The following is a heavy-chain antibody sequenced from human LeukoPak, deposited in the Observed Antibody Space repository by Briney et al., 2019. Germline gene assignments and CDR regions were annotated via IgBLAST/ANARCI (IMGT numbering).Heavy chain of an antibody. V-gene: IGHV4-34*01. Sequence: SEILSLTCAVYGGSFSGYYWSWIRQPPGKGLEWIGEINHSGSTNYNPSLKSRVTISLDTSKNQFSLRLSSVTAADTAVYYCARDYVGVAGTFDYWGQGTLVTVSS. CDR3: ARDYVGVAGTFDY. CDR2: INHSGST. J-gene: IGHJ4*02. D-gene: IGHD6-19*01. CDR1: GGSFSGYY.